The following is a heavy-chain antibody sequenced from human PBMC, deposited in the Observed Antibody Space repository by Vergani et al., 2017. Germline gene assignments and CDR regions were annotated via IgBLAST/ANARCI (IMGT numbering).Heavy chain of an antibody. Sequence: EVQLEQSGAAVKQPGASLELSCKGSGYSFSRNWIAWVRERPGEGLEWMGMIYPGNSETRNNPSVRGQVTMSVDKSISTAYLQWRSLKASDSAMYYCARVYCRGMSCAGTDYFYHVDVWGQGTTVTVS. CDR3: ARVYCRGMSCAGTDYFYHVDV. V-gene: IGHV5-51*03. J-gene: IGHJ6*01. D-gene: IGHD2/OR15-2a*01. CDR1: GYSFSRNW. CDR2: IYPGNSET.